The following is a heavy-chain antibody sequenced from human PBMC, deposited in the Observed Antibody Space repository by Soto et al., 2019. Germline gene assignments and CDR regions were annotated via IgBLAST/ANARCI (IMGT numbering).Heavy chain of an antibody. CDR3: ARADVLEYTSRFCLDF. CDR1: GYTFTSYG. J-gene: IGHJ4*02. Sequence: QVQLVQSGAEVKKPGASVKVSCEASGYTFTSYGITWVRQAPGRGLEWLGWSSAYNGNTDYAQKVQDRVTMTTDRSTSTAYMELRSLRSDDTAVYYCARADVLEYTSRFCLDFWGQGTLVTVSS. CDR2: SSAYNGNT. V-gene: IGHV1-18*01. D-gene: IGHD6-13*01.